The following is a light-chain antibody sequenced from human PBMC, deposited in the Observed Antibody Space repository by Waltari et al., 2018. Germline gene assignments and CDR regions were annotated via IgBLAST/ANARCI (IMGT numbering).Light chain of an antibody. CDR3: QQYGSSPPT. V-gene: IGKV3-20*01. CDR1: QSVRSSY. Sequence: EIVLTQSPGTLSLSPGERATLSCRASQSVRSSYLAWYQQKLGQAPRLLIYGASSRATGIPDRFSGSGSGTDFTLTISRLEPEDFAVYYCQQYGSSPPTFGQGTKVEIK. J-gene: IGKJ1*01. CDR2: GAS.